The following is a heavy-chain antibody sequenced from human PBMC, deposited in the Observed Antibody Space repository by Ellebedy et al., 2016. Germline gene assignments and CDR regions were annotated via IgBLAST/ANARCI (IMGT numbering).Heavy chain of an antibody. CDR1: GYSFTSYW. CDR2: IDPSDSYT. CDR3: ARRHYYDSSGYPYYYYGMDV. J-gene: IGHJ6*02. D-gene: IGHD3-22*01. Sequence: GESLKISXKGSGYSFTSYWISWVRQVPGKGLEWMGRIDPSDSYTNYSPSFQGHVTISADKSISTAYLQWSSLKASDTAMYYCARRHYYDSSGYPYYYYGMDVWGQGTTVTVSS. V-gene: IGHV5-10-1*01.